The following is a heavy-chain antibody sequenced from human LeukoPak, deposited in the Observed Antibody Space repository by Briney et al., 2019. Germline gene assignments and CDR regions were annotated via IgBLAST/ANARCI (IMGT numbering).Heavy chain of an antibody. D-gene: IGHD2-2*01. V-gene: IGHV4-59*01. Sequence: PSETLSLTCTVSGVSISSYYWSWIRQPPGKGLEWIAYMDYSGSADYNPSLKSRVTMSLDTPNNQFSLRLSSVTAADTAEYYCARAAGYCRTTICLFDYWGQGTLVTVSS. CDR3: ARAAGYCRTTICLFDY. CDR2: MDYSGSA. J-gene: IGHJ4*02. CDR1: GVSISSYY.